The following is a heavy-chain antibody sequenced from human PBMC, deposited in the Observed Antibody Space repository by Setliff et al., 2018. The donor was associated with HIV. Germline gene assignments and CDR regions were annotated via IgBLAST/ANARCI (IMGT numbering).Heavy chain of an antibody. D-gene: IGHD5-12*01. CDR2: GYHTGST. Sequence: ASETLSLTCAVSGFPFTSGYYWGWIRQPPGKGLEWIGSGYHTGSTAYNPSLKSRVTISLDTSKNQFSLQLNSMTAADTAVYYCARYGDGYNPGDALVYWGQGTLVTVSS. CDR3: ARYGDGYNPGDALVY. V-gene: IGHV4-38-2*01. CDR1: GFPFTSGYY. J-gene: IGHJ4*02.